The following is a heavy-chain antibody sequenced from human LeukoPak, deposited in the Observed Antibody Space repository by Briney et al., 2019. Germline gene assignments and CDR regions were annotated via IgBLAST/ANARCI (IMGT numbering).Heavy chain of an antibody. V-gene: IGHV6-1*01. CDR3: ARVSSRAFDV. CDR1: GDSVSIYDAT. D-gene: IGHD6-6*01. CDR2: TYYRSKWGN. Sequence: SQPLSLTCGISGDSVSIYDATWNWVRQSPSRGLEWLGRTYYRSKWGNDYAVSVKSRITINPDTSKNQFSLHLNSVTPEDTAVYYCARVSSRAFDVWGQGTMVTVSP. J-gene: IGHJ3*01.